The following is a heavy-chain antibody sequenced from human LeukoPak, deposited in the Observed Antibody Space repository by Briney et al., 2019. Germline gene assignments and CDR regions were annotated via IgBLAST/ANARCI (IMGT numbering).Heavy chain of an antibody. Sequence: GESLKISCKGSGYSFTSYWIGWVRQMPGKGLEWMGIIYPGDSDTRYSPSFQGQVTISADKSISTAYLQWSSLKASDTVFYYRQKTAYEILTGYNINWFDPWGQGTLVTVSS. CDR1: GYSFTSYW. J-gene: IGHJ5*02. D-gene: IGHD3-9*01. CDR2: IYPGDSDT. V-gene: IGHV5-51*01. CDR3: QKTAYEILTGYNINWFDP.